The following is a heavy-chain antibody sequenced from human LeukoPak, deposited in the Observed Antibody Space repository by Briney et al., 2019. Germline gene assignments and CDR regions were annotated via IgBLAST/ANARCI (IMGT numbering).Heavy chain of an antibody. CDR3: ARVLTADSSGWSTLYYGMDV. J-gene: IGHJ6*02. CDR2: IYYSGST. D-gene: IGHD6-19*01. CDR1: GGSISSSSYY. Sequence: PSETLSLTCTVSGGSISSSSYYWGWIRQPPGKGLEWIGSIYYSGSTYYNPSLKSRVTISVDTSKNQFSLKLSSVTAADTAVYYCARVLTADSSGWSTLYYGMDVWGQGTTVTVSS. V-gene: IGHV4-39*07.